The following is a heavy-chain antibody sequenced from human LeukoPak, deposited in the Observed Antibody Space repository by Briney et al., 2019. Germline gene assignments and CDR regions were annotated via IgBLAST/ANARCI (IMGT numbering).Heavy chain of an antibody. CDR1: GGSSSSYY. CDR2: IYYSGST. CDR3: ARERLNHYYGSGSPEFDP. J-gene: IGHJ5*02. Sequence: SETLSLTCTVSGGSSSSYYWSWIRQPPGKGLEWIGYIYYSGSTNYNPSLKSRVTMSVDTSKNQFSLKLSSVTAADTAVYYCARERLNHYYGSGSPEFDPWGQGTLVTVSS. D-gene: IGHD3-10*01. V-gene: IGHV4-59*12.